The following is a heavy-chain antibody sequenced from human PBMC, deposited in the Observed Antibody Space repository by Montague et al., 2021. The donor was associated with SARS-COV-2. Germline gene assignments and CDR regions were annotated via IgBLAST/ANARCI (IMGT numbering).Heavy chain of an antibody. CDR1: GGSISSYY. V-gene: IGHV4-59*13. CDR2: IFHSGIT. D-gene: IGHD1-20*01. Sequence: SETLSLTCIVSGGSISSYYWSWIRQSPGKGLEWIGYIFHSGITDXNPSLKSRVTISVDMSKNQFSLQLNSVTAADSAVYYCARTEYNWNDWFDPWGQGTLVTVSS. CDR3: ARTEYNWNDWFDP. J-gene: IGHJ5*02.